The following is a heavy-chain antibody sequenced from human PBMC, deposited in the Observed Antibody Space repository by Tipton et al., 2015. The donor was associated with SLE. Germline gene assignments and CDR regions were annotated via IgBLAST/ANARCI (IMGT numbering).Heavy chain of an antibody. CDR3: ARDRIAAAGTPLDY. J-gene: IGHJ4*02. CDR1: GGSVSSGSYY. D-gene: IGHD6-13*01. V-gene: IGHV4-39*07. Sequence: TLSLTCTVSGGSVSSGSYYWGWIRQPPGKGLEWIGSIYYSGSTYYNPSLKSRVTISVDTSKNQFSLQLNSVTPDDTAVYYCARDRIAAAGTPLDYWGQGTLVTVSS. CDR2: IYYSGST.